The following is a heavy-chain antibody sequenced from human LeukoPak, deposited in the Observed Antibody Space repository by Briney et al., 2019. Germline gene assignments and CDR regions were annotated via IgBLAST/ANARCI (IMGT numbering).Heavy chain of an antibody. V-gene: IGHV1-3*01. CDR1: GYTFTSYA. D-gene: IGHD3-10*01. CDR3: ARHEWFGENYGMDV. J-gene: IGHJ6*04. CDR2: INAGNGNT. Sequence: ASVKVSCTASGYTFTSYAMHWVRQAPGQRLEWMGWINAGNGNTKYSQKFQGRVTITRDTSASTAYMELSSLRSEDTAVYYCARHEWFGENYGMDVWGKGTTVTVSS.